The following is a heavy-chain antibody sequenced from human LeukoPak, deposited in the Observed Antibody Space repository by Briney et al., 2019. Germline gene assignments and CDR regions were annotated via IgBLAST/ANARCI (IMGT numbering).Heavy chain of an antibody. D-gene: IGHD6-6*01. J-gene: IGHJ4*02. Sequence: PGGSLRLSCAASGFTFSSYWMSWVRQAPGKGLEWVANIKQDGSEKYYVDSVKGRFTISRDNAKNSLYLQMNSLRAEDTAVYYCARVSSSIAARRIDYWGQGTLVTVSS. CDR2: IKQDGSEK. V-gene: IGHV3-7*03. CDR3: ARVSSSIAARRIDY. CDR1: GFTFSSYW.